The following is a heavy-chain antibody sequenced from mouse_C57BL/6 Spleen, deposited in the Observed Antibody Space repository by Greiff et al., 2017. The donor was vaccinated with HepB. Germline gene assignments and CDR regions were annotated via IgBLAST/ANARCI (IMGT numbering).Heavy chain of an antibody. Sequence: VQLQQSGAELARPGASVKLSCKASGYTFTSYGISWVKQRTGQGLEWIGEIYPRSGNTYYNEKFKGKATMTADKSSSTAYMELRSLTSEDSAVYYCARSNYDDYRFADWGQGTLVTVSA. J-gene: IGHJ3*01. V-gene: IGHV1-81*01. D-gene: IGHD2-4*01. CDR1: GYTFTSYG. CDR3: ARSNYDDYRFAD. CDR2: IYPRSGNT.